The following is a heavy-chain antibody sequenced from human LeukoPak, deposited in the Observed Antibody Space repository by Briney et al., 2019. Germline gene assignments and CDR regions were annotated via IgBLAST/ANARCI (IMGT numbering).Heavy chain of an antibody. Sequence: GGTLTLTCTVSAFTFSSHSLKWLSPAPGQERVGLFYISSSSSTIYYADSEKGRLTVSRDNDKNSLYLQMNSLRAEDMAAYYCATEIGWCGGDWDLVGGPLDLWGEGTMVAVSS. CDR2: ISSSSSTI. J-gene: IGHJ3*01. CDR3: ATEIGWCGGDWDLVGGPLDL. D-gene: IGHD2-21*02. CDR1: AFTFSSHS. V-gene: IGHV3-48*04.